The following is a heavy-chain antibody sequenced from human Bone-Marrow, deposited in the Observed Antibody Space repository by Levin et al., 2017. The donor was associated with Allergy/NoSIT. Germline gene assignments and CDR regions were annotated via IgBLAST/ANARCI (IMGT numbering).Heavy chain of an antibody. J-gene: IGHJ4*02. Sequence: GGSLRLSCAASGFTFSSYSMNWVRQAPGKGLEWVSSISSSSSAIYYADSLKGRFTISRDNAKNSLYLQMNSLRAEDTAVYYCARGSYGVFDYWGQGTLVTVSS. CDR2: ISSSSSAI. V-gene: IGHV3-48*01. CDR3: ARGSYGVFDY. CDR1: GFTFSSYS. D-gene: IGHD5-18*01.